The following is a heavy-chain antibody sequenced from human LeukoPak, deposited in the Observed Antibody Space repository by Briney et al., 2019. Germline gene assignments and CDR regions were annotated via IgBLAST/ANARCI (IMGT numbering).Heavy chain of an antibody. CDR2: INSDGSST. J-gene: IGHJ4*02. Sequence: GGSLRLSCAASGFTFSSSAMSWVRQAPGKGLVWVSRINSDGSSTSYADSVKGRFTISRDNAKNTLYLQMNSLRAEDTAVYYCARGSSSGWYDYFDYWGQGTLVTVSS. CDR1: GFTFSSSA. D-gene: IGHD6-19*01. V-gene: IGHV3-74*01. CDR3: ARGSSSGWYDYFDY.